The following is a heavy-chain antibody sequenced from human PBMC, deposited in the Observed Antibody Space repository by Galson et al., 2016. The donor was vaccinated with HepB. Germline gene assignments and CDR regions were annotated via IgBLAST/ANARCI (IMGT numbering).Heavy chain of an antibody. CDR2: ISGDGITT. CDR1: GFNFIKYA. J-gene: IGHJ4*02. CDR3: AKSRTSTAVGTRVDC. V-gene: IGHV3-23*01. Sequence: SLRLSCAASGFNFIKYAMTWVRQAPGKGLEWVSVISGDGITTYYADSVKGRFTISRDNSNNTVSLQMGSLRAEDTAVYYCAKSRTSTAVGTRVDCWGRGTPVTVS. D-gene: IGHD2-2*01.